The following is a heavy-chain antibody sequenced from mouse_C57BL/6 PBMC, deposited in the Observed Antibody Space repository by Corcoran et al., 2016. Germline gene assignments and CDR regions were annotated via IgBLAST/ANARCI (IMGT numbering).Heavy chain of an antibody. Sequence: QIQLVQSGPELKKPGETVKISCKASGYTFTTYGMSWVKQAPGKGLKWMGWINTYSGVPTYADDFKGRFAFSLETSASTAYLQINNLQNEDTATYFCERDYGSSPYAKVYWGQGTSVTVSS. V-gene: IGHV9-3*01. CDR3: ERDYGSSPYAKVY. CDR2: INTYSGVP. CDR1: GYTFTTYG. D-gene: IGHD1-1*01. J-gene: IGHJ4*01.